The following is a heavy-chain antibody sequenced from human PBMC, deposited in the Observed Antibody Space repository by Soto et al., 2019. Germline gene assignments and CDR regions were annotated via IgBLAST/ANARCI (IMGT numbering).Heavy chain of an antibody. Sequence: QVQLVESGGGVVQPGRSLRLSCAASRFTFSDYGMHWVRQAPGKGLEWVAVIWSDGSKQYYADFVKGRFTISRDNSGNTLYLQMSSLRVEDTAKYYCARDQSSGWGIADLWGQGTLVTVSS. D-gene: IGHD6-19*01. CDR2: IWSDGSKQ. CDR1: RFTFSDYG. CDR3: ARDQSSGWGIADL. V-gene: IGHV3-33*01. J-gene: IGHJ5*02.